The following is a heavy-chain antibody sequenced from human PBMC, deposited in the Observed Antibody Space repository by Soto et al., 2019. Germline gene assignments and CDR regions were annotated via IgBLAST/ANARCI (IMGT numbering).Heavy chain of an antibody. Sequence: QLQLQESGPGLVKFSETLSLTCTVSGVSISSSSDYWGWIRQPPGKGLEWIGSIDYSGSTDYNPSRKSPVTISVDTSKNQLSLRLSSVTAADTAVYYCARHRVTAYWYFDLWGRGTLVTVSS. V-gene: IGHV4-39*01. CDR3: ARHRVTAYWYFDL. CDR2: IDYSGST. D-gene: IGHD5-18*01. J-gene: IGHJ2*01. CDR1: GVSISSSSDY.